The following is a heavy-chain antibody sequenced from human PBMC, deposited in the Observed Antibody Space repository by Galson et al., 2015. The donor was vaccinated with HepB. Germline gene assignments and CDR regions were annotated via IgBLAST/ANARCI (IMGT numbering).Heavy chain of an antibody. Sequence: LSLTCAVSGGSISSGGYSWSWIRQPPGKGLEWIGYIYYSGSTYYNPSLKSRVTISVDTSKNQFSLKLSSVTAADTAVYYCARVSSGRDFDYWGQGTLVTVSS. V-gene: IGHV4-30-4*07. CDR2: IYYSGST. CDR1: GGSISSGGYS. CDR3: ARVSSGRDFDY. J-gene: IGHJ4*02. D-gene: IGHD6-19*01.